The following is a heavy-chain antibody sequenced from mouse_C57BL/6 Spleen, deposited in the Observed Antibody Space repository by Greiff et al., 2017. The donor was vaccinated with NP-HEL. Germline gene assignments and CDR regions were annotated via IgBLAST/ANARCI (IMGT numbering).Heavy chain of an antibody. CDR3: ARDGIYDSYYCALDY. CDR1: GYTFTDHT. V-gene: IGHV1-78*01. Sequence: QVQLQQSDAELVKPGASVKISCKASGYTFTDHTIHWMKQRPEQGLEWIGYIYPRDGSTKYNEKFKGKATLTADKSSSTAYMQLNSLTSEDSAVSVGARDGIYDSYYCALDYWGQGTSVTVSS. J-gene: IGHJ4*01. D-gene: IGHD2-3*01. CDR2: IYPRDGST.